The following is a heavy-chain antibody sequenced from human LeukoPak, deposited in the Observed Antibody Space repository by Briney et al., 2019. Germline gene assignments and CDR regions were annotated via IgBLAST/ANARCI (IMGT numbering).Heavy chain of an antibody. D-gene: IGHD4-23*01. V-gene: IGHV1-69*04. CDR3: AREHGGNPYFDY. Sequence: SVKVSCKASGGTFSSYAISWVRQAPGQGLEWMGRIIPIFGIANYAQKFQGRVTITADKPTSTAYMELSSLRSEDTAVYYCAREHGGNPYFDYWGQGTLVTVSS. CDR2: IIPIFGIA. J-gene: IGHJ4*02. CDR1: GGTFSSYA.